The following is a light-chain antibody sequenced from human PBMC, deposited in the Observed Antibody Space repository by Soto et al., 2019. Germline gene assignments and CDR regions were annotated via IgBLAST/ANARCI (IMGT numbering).Light chain of an antibody. CDR1: QSVSSSY. J-gene: IGKJ5*01. CDR2: GAS. Sequence: DIVVTRSPGTLSLSPGERATLSCRASQSVSSSYLAWYQQKPGQAPRLLIYGASSRATGIPDRFSGSGSGTDFTLTISRLEPEDFALYYCQHYGRSPITFAQGTRLEIK. CDR3: QHYGRSPIT. V-gene: IGKV3-20*01.